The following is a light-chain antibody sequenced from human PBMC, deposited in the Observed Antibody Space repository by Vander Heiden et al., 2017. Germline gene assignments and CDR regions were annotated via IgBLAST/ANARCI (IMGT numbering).Light chain of an antibody. Sequence: QSVLTQPPSASGTPGQRVTISCSGSTSNIGSNTVNWYQQLPGTAPKLLIYSNNQRPSGLPDRFSGSKSGTSASLAISGLQSEDEADYYCATWDDSLNGVVFGGGTKLTVL. J-gene: IGLJ2*01. CDR2: SNN. CDR3: ATWDDSLNGVV. V-gene: IGLV1-44*01. CDR1: TSNIGSNT.